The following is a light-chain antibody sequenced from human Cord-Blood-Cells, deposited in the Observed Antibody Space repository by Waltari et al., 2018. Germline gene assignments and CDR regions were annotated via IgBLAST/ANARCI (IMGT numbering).Light chain of an antibody. V-gene: IGLV2-14*03. CDR2: DVS. CDR1: SSDVGGYNY. J-gene: IGLJ3*02. CDR3: SSYTSSSTWV. Sequence: QSALTQPASVSGSPGQSTTISCPGTSSDVGGYNYVSWYQQHPGKAPKLMVYDVSNRPSGVSNRFSGSKSGNMASLTISGLQAEDEADYYCSSYTSSSTWVFGGGTKLTVL.